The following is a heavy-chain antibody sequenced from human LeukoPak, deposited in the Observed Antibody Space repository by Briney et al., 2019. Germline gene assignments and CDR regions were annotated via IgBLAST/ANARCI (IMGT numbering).Heavy chain of an antibody. J-gene: IGHJ4*02. CDR1: GFTFSSYG. CDR2: ISYDGSNK. D-gene: IGHD4-17*01. Sequence: PGRSLRLSCAASGFTFSSYGMHWVRQAPGKGLEWVAVISYDGSNKYYADSVKGRFTISRDNSKNTLYLQMNSLRAEDTAVYYCAKDSSSGDYVIDYWGQGTLVTVSS. V-gene: IGHV3-30*18. CDR3: AKDSSSGDYVIDY.